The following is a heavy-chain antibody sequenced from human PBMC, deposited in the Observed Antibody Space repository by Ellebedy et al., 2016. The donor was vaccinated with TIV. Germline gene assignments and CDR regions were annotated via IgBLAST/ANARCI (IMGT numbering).Heavy chain of an antibody. Sequence: SQTLSLTXXVYGGSFSGYYWSWIRQPPGKGLEWIGEINHSGSTNYNPSLKSRVTISVDTSKNQFSLKLSSVTAADTAVYYCARAGYSSSFGNYWYFDLWGRGTLVTVSS. J-gene: IGHJ2*01. V-gene: IGHV4-34*01. D-gene: IGHD6-13*01. CDR2: INHSGST. CDR1: GGSFSGYY. CDR3: ARAGYSSSFGNYWYFDL.